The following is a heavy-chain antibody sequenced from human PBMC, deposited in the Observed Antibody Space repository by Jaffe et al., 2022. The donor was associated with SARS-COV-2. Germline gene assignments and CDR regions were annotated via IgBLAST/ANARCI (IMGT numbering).Heavy chain of an antibody. V-gene: IGHV2-5*01. CDR2: IFGNDDQ. J-gene: IGHJ4*02. CDR1: GFSLTTGGVA. D-gene: IGHD1-20*01. CDR3: AHKDSGMTDFDY. Sequence: QITLKESGPTLVKPTETLTVTCTVSGFSLTTGGVAVAWIRQPPGKALEWLALIFGNDDQRYSPSLRSRLAITRDTSKKQVVLTMTDMEPADTATFFCAHKDSGMTDFDYWGQGTLVTVSS.